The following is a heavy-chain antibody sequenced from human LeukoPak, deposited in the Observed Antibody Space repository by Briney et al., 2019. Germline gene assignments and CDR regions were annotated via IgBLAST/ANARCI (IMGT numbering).Heavy chain of an antibody. D-gene: IGHD6-19*01. CDR3: AKDPQAAAVAGPDY. CDR1: GFTFSSYG. CDR2: ISYGGSNK. Sequence: GRSLRLSCAASGFTFSSYGMHWVRQAPSKGLEWVAVISYGGSNKYYADSVKGRFTISRDNSKNTLYLQMNSLRAEDTAVYYCAKDPQAAAVAGPDYWGQGTLVTVSS. J-gene: IGHJ4*02. V-gene: IGHV3-30*18.